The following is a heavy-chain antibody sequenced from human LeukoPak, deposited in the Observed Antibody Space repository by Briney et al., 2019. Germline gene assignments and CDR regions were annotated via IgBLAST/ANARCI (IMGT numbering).Heavy chain of an antibody. CDR3: ARDLGYCSTASCYAWFDP. V-gene: IGHV4-59*01. CDR1: GGSISSYY. D-gene: IGHD2-2*01. CDR2: IYYSGNS. J-gene: IGHJ5*02. Sequence: PSETLSLTCTVSGGSISSYYWSWIRQPPGKGLEWIGYIYYSGNSNYNPSLNSRVTISVDTSKNRFSLRLSSVTAADTAIYYCARDLGYCSTASCYAWFDPWGQGTLVTVSS.